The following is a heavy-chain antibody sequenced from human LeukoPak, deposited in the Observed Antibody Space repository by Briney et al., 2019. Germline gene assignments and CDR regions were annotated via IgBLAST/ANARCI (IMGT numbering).Heavy chain of an antibody. CDR2: INSDGSNT. Sequence: GGSLRLSCAASGFTFGTYWMHWVRQAPGKGLVWVSRINSDGSNTRNADSVKGRFTISRDNAKNTLYLQMNSLRAEDTAVYYSARERRLYCSSTTCYEDFDYWGQGTLVTVSS. CDR1: GFTFGTYW. V-gene: IGHV3-74*01. CDR3: ARERRLYCSSTTCYEDFDY. D-gene: IGHD2-2*01. J-gene: IGHJ4*02.